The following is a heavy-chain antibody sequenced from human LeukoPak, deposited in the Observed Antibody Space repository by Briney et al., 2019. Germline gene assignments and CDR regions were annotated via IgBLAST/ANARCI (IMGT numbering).Heavy chain of an antibody. J-gene: IGHJ4*02. CDR2: IRSKAYGGTT. CDR3: TGSFGELSFFAH. Sequence: GGSLRLSCAASGFTSSNYAMSWVRQAPGKGLEWVGFIRSKAYGGTTEYAASVKGRFTISRDDSKSIAYLQVNSLKTEDTAVYYCTGSFGELSFFAHWGQGTLVTVSS. V-gene: IGHV3-49*04. CDR1: GFTSSNYA. D-gene: IGHD3-10*01.